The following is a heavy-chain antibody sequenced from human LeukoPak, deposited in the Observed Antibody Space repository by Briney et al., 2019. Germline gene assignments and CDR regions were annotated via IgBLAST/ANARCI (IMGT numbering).Heavy chain of an antibody. CDR3: ASTVVVPAAGHRSYYGMDV. D-gene: IGHD2-2*01. J-gene: IGHJ6*02. CDR1: GGSFSGYY. V-gene: IGHV4-59*12. CDR2: IYYSGST. Sequence: SETLSLTCAVYGGSFSGYYWSWIRQPPGKGLEWIGYIYYSGSTNYNPSLKSRVTISVDTSKNQFSLKLSSVTAADTAVYYCASTVVVPAAGHRSYYGMDVWGQGTTVTVSS.